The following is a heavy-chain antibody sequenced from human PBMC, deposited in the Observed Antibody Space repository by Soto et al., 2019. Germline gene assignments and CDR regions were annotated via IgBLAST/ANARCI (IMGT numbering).Heavy chain of an antibody. CDR3: ARETIVVVTAPPYYFDY. V-gene: IGHV4-59*08. CDR1: SGSISSYY. CDR2: IYYSGIT. J-gene: IGHJ4*02. D-gene: IGHD2-21*02. Sequence: SETLSLTCTVSSGSISSYYWSWIRQPPGKGLEWIGYIYYSGITNYNPSLKSRVTISVDTSKNQFSLKLSSVTAADTAVYYCARETIVVVTAPPYYFDYWGQGTLVTVSS.